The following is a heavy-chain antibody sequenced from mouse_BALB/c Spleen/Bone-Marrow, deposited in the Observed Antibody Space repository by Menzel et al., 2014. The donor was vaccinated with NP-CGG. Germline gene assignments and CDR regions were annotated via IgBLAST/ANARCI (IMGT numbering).Heavy chain of an antibody. J-gene: IGHJ4*01. CDR2: INPSNVDT. CDR3: SRGCYGSTYYYAMDY. V-gene: IGHV1S81*02. CDR1: GYTFTSYY. Sequence: VKLMESGAELVKPGASVKLSCKASGYTFTSYYMFWVKQRPGQGLEWIGEINPSNVDTNFNEKFKSKATLTVDKSSNTAYMQLSSLTSEDSAVYYCSRGCYGSTYYYAMDYWGQGTSVTVSS. D-gene: IGHD1-1*01.